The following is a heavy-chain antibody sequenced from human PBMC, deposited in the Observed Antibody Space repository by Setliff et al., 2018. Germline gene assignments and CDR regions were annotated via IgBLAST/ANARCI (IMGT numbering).Heavy chain of an antibody. J-gene: IGHJ1*01. CDR3: ATTYYYDSSGYYLFQH. Sequence: ASVKVSCKASGYTFTDYYMHWVQQAPGKGLEWMGRVDPEDGETIYAEKLQGRVTITADTSTDTAYMELSSLRSEDTAVYYCATTYYYDSSGYYLFQHWGQGTLVTVSS. CDR2: VDPEDGET. V-gene: IGHV1-69-2*01. CDR1: GYTFTDYY. D-gene: IGHD3-22*01.